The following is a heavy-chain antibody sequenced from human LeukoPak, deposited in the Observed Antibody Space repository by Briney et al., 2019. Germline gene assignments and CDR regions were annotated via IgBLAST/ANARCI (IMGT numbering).Heavy chain of an antibody. J-gene: IGHJ4*02. Sequence: PGGSLRLSCTASKFTFGHYGMQWVRQAPGKGLEWVAVISSDGSIKVYADSVKGRFTLSRDNSINTVDLQMNSLRAEDTAVYYCARSSYSSGWYGLNWGQGTLVTVSS. D-gene: IGHD6-19*01. V-gene: IGHV3-30*03. CDR3: ARSSYSSGWYGLN. CDR2: ISSDGSIK. CDR1: KFTFGHYG.